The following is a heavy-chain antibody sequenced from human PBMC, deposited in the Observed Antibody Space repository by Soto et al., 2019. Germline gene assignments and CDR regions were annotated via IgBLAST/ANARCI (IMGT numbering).Heavy chain of an antibody. Sequence: PSETLSLTCTVSVGSISSGGYYWSWIRQHPGKGLEWIGYIYYSGSTYYNPSLKSRVTISVDTSKNQFSLKLSSVTAADTAVYYCARIAVAGTIDYWGQGTLVTVSS. CDR2: IYYSGST. V-gene: IGHV4-31*03. CDR1: VGSISSGGYY. J-gene: IGHJ4*02. CDR3: ARIAVAGTIDY. D-gene: IGHD6-19*01.